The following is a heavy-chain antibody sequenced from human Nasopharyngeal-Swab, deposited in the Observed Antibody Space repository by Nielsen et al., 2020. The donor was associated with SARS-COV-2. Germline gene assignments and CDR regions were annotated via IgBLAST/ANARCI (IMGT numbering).Heavy chain of an antibody. CDR3: ARDGLDYDFWSAYFMDV. CDR1: GFPFNNYN. Sequence: GGSLRLSCAASGFPFNNYNFNCVRQAPWKGLEWVSSISSSSSYIYYADSVKGRFTISRDNAKNSLYLQMNSLRAEDTAVYYCARDGLDYDFWSAYFMDVWGQGTTVTVSS. V-gene: IGHV3-21*01. CDR2: ISSSSSYI. D-gene: IGHD3-3*01. J-gene: IGHJ6*02.